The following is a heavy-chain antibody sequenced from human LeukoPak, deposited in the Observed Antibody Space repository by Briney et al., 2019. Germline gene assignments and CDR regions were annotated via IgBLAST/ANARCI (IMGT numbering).Heavy chain of an antibody. V-gene: IGHV3-30*18. CDR3: AKSKVAYCSTTSCSGYYFDY. Sequence: QAGRSLRLSCAASGFTSSSYGMHWVRQAPGKGLEWVAVISYDGSNKYYADSVKGRFTISRDNSKNTLHLQMNSLRAEDTAVYYCAKSKVAYCSTTSCSGYYFDYWGQGTLVTVSS. CDR1: GFTSSSYG. J-gene: IGHJ4*02. CDR2: ISYDGSNK. D-gene: IGHD2-2*01.